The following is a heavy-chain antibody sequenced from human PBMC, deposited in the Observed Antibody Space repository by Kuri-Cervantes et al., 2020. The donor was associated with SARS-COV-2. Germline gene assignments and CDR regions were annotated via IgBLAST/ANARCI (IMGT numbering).Heavy chain of an antibody. CDR2: ISGSVVRT. J-gene: IGHJ3*02. D-gene: IGHD1-1*01. Sequence: GGSLRLSCAASGFTFSSYAMSWVRQAPGKGLEWVSAISGSVVRTYYADSVKGRFTISRDNSKNTLYLQMNSMRAEDTAVYYCAKAQTGRSPDAFDIWGQGTMVTVSS. CDR1: GFTFSSYA. CDR3: AKAQTGRSPDAFDI. V-gene: IGHV3-23*01.